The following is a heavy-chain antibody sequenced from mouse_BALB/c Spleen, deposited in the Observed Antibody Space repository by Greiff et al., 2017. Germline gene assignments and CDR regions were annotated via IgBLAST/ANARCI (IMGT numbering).Heavy chain of an antibody. CDR1: GFTFSSYA. J-gene: IGHJ4*01. CDR2: IRNKANGYTT. Sequence: EVQLVESGGGLVKPGGSLKLSCAASGFTFSSYAMSWVRQSPGKALEWLGFIRNKANGYTTEYSASVKGRFTISRDNSQSILYLQMNTLRAEDSATYYCARDRYDDAMDYWGQGTSVTVSS. CDR3: ARDRYDDAMDY. V-gene: IGHV7-3*02. D-gene: IGHD2-14*01.